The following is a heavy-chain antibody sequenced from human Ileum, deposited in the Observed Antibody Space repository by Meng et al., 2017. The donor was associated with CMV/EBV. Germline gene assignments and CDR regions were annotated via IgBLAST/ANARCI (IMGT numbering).Heavy chain of an antibody. CDR2: IKSKTDGGKT. J-gene: IGHJ4*02. Sequence: GGSLRLSCAASGFTFSNAWINWVRQAPGKGLEWVGRIKSKTDGGKTDYAVPVKGRFTISRDDSKTTVYLQMNSQKSEDTAVYYCTTDHYYVRSGYSPLDYWGQGTLVTVSS. CDR1: GFTFSNAW. D-gene: IGHD3-22*01. V-gene: IGHV3-15*01. CDR3: TTDHYYVRSGYSPLDY.